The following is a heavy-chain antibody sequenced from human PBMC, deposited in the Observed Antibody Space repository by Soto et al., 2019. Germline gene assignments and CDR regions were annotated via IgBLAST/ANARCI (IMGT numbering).Heavy chain of an antibody. Sequence: SETLSLTCTVSGGSISSSSYYWGWIRQPPGKGLEWIGSIYYSGSTYYNPSLKSRVTISVDTSKNQFSLKLSSVTAADTAVYYCARQKVGATLYYYYGMDVWGQGTTVTVSS. CDR1: GGSISSSSYY. J-gene: IGHJ6*02. D-gene: IGHD1-26*01. CDR3: ARQKVGATLYYYYGMDV. V-gene: IGHV4-39*01. CDR2: IYYSGST.